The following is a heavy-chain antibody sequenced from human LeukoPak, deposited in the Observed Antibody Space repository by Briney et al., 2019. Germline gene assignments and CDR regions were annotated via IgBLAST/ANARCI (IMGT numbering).Heavy chain of an antibody. D-gene: IGHD2-21*02. V-gene: IGHV3-48*04. CDR3: ARGRDFFYFDY. CDR1: GYTFGSYS. CDR2: ISRTGTSI. Sequence: GGSLRLSCAASGYTFGSYSTNWIRQAPGKGLEWISYISRTGTSIYYADSVKGRFSISRDNAKNSLYLQMNSLRAEDTAVYFCARGRDFFYFDYWGRGTLVTVSS. J-gene: IGHJ4*02.